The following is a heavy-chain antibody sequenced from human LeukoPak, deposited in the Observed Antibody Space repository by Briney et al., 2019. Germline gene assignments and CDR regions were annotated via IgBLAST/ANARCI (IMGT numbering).Heavy chain of an antibody. V-gene: IGHV2-5*01. J-gene: IGHJ4*02. Sequence: SGPTLVNPTQTLTLTCTFSGFSLSTSGVGVGWIRQPPGKALEWRALIYGNDDKRYSPSLKSRLTITKDTSKNQVVLTMTNMDPVDTATYYCARVLSRCSGGSCYPPAFDYWGQGTLVTVSS. D-gene: IGHD2-15*01. CDR2: IYGNDDK. CDR1: GFSLSTSGVG. CDR3: ARVLSRCSGGSCYPPAFDY.